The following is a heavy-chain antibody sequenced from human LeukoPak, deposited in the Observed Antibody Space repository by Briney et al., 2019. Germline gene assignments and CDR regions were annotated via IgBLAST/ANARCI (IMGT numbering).Heavy chain of an antibody. D-gene: IGHD3-22*01. Sequence: GGSLRLSCAASGFXFSSYGIHWVRQAPGKGLEWVAVIWYDGSNKYYADSVKGRFTISRDNSKNTLYLQMNSLRAEDTAVYYCARWLDSSGYYHFDYWGQGTLVTVSS. CDR3: ARWLDSSGYYHFDY. V-gene: IGHV3-33*01. J-gene: IGHJ4*02. CDR2: IWYDGSNK. CDR1: GFXFSSYG.